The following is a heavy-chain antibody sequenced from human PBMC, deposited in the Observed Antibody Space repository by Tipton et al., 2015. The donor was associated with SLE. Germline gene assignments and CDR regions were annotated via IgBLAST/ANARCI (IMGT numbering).Heavy chain of an antibody. J-gene: IGHJ6*03. Sequence: TLSLTCAVYGGSFSAYYWSWIRQPPGKGLEWIGEINHSGSTNYNPSLKSRVTISLDTSKNQISLKLSSVTAADTAVYYCARGGAVYYYYYYMDVWGKGTTVTVSS. CDR3: ARGGAVYYYYYYMDV. V-gene: IGHV4-34*01. CDR2: INHSGST. D-gene: IGHD3-10*01. CDR1: GGSFSAYY.